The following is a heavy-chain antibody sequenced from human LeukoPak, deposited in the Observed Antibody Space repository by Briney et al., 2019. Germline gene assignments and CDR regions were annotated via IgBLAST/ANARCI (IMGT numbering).Heavy chain of an antibody. CDR3: PQMGFGDHWLADHLVL. J-gene: IGHJ1*01. CDR1: VGSISGGDYY. CDR2: VFYRGSV. V-gene: IGHV4-30-4*03. D-gene: IGHD3-10*01. Sequence: SQTLSLTCAVSVGSISGGDYYCSWIRQPPGNGLEWIGYVFYRGSVNYNLSLRAGVTISVNTSTNQCFLKLTSLNSADTAVYFCPQMGFGDHWLADHLVLRGPGTLVTVSS.